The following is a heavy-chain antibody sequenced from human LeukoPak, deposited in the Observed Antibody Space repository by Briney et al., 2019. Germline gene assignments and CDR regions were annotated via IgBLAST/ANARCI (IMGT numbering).Heavy chain of an antibody. Sequence: PSETLSLTCTVSGGSISSHYWSWIRQPPGKGLEWIGYIYYSGSTNCNPSLKSGVTISVDTSKNQFSLKLSSVTAAGTAVYYCARSTSWYFDLWGRGTLVTVSS. V-gene: IGHV4-59*11. CDR1: GGSISSHY. CDR2: IYYSGST. CDR3: ARSTSWYFDL. J-gene: IGHJ2*01.